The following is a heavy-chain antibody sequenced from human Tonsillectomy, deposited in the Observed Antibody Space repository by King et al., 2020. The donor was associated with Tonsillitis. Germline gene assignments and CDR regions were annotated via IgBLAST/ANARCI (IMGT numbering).Heavy chain of an antibody. D-gene: IGHD6-19*01. CDR1: GFTFSSYS. CDR2: ISSSSRTI. V-gene: IGHV3-48*01. Sequence: EVQLVQSGGGLVQPGGSLRLSCAASGFTFSSYSMNWVRQAPGKGLEWISYISSSSRTIYDADSLKGRFTISRDNAKNTLYLQMNSLRAEDTAVYYCARDHGWAFDYWGQGTLVTVSS. J-gene: IGHJ4*02. CDR3: ARDHGWAFDY.